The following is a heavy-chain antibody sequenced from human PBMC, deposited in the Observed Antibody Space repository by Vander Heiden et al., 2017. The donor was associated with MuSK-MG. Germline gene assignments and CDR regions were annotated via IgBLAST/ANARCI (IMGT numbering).Heavy chain of an antibody. Sequence: EVQLVESGGGLVQPGGSLGLSCAASGFTFSSYWMSWVRQAQGKRLEWVANIKQDVSEKYYVDSVKGRFSISRDNAKNSLYLKMNGMRAEQTAVYYCAREGSSGWYTRVDFDYWGQGPLVTVSS. CDR3: AREGSSGWYTRVDFDY. CDR1: GFTFSSYW. CDR2: IKQDVSEK. J-gene: IGHJ4*02. D-gene: IGHD6-19*01. V-gene: IGHV3-7*01.